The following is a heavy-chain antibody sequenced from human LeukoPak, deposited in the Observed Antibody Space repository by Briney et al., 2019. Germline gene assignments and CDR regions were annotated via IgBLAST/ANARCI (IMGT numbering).Heavy chain of an antibody. CDR2: IYYSGST. CDR1: GGSISSYY. CDR3: AREYSSSWYGWFDP. D-gene: IGHD6-13*01. J-gene: IGHJ5*02. Sequence: SETLSLTCTVCGGSISSYYWSWIRQPPGKGLEWIGYIYYSGSTNYNPSLKSRVTISVDTSKNQFSLKLSSVTAADTAVYYCAREYSSSWYGWFDPWGQGTLVTVSS. V-gene: IGHV4-59*01.